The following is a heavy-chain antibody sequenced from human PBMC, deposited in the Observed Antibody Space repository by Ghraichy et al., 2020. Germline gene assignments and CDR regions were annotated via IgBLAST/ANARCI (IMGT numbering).Heavy chain of an antibody. V-gene: IGHV4-59*01. D-gene: IGHD6-19*01. CDR3: VRAGLDSSDWYPPHY. J-gene: IGHJ4*02. CDR2: IHYSGIT. Sequence: SETLSLTCTVSGDSISRYYWSWIRQLPWKRLEWIGYIHYSGITNYNPSLNSRVTISVDTSKNQFSLKLTSVTAADTAAYYCVRAGLDSSDWYPPHYWGRGTLVTVSS. CDR1: GDSISRYY.